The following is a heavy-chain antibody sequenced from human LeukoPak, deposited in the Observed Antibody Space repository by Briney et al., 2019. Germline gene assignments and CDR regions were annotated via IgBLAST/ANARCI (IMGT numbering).Heavy chain of an antibody. V-gene: IGHV3-64D*08. CDR1: GFTFSNYA. J-gene: IGHJ4*02. D-gene: IGHD3-22*01. Sequence: PGGSLRLSCVASGFTFSNYAMHWVRQAPGRGLEYVSAIRSNGANTYYVGSVKGRFTISRDNSTNTLYLQMSSLRAEDTALYYCVKDDSYYYDSSGRDNWGQGTLVTVSS. CDR2: IRSNGANT. CDR3: VKDDSYYYDSSGRDN.